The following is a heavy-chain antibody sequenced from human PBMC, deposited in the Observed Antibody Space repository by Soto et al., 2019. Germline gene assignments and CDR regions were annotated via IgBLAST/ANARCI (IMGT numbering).Heavy chain of an antibody. D-gene: IGHD3-9*01. Sequence: EVQLLESGGGLVQPGGSLRLSCAASGFTFSSYAMSWVRQAPGKGLEWVSAISGSGGSTYYADSVKGRFTISRDNSKNTLYLQMNSLRAEDTAVYYCAKDGNPIPYLTGYYRLGWFCPWGQGTLVTVSS. V-gene: IGHV3-23*01. J-gene: IGHJ5*02. CDR2: ISGSGGST. CDR3: AKDGNPIPYLTGYYRLGWFCP. CDR1: GFTFSSYA.